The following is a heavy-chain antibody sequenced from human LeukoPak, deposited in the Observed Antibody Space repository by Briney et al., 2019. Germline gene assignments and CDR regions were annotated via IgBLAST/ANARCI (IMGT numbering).Heavy chain of an antibody. J-gene: IGHJ4*02. CDR3: AIYGSGSYGLK. CDR2: ISSSGSTI. Sequence: PGGSLRLSRAASGFTFSSYEMNWVRQAPGKGLEWVSYISSSGSTIYYADSVRGRFTISRDNAKNSLYLQMNSLRAEDTAVYYCAIYGSGSYGLKWGQGTLVTVSS. V-gene: IGHV3-48*03. D-gene: IGHD3-10*01. CDR1: GFTFSSYE.